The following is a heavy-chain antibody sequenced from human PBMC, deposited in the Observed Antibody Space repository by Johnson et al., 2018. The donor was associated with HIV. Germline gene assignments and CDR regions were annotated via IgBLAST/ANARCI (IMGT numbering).Heavy chain of an antibody. Sequence: VQLVESGGGLVKPGGSLRLSCAASGFTFSDYYMSWIRQAPGQGLEWVSYISSSGSTIYYADSVQGRFPISRDNSNNTLSVQMNSLRAEDTALYYCAKPLHSGSYWAAFDIWGQGTMVTVSS. J-gene: IGHJ3*02. CDR2: ISSSGSTI. CDR3: AKPLHSGSYWAAFDI. V-gene: IGHV3-11*01. D-gene: IGHD1-26*01. CDR1: GFTFSDYY.